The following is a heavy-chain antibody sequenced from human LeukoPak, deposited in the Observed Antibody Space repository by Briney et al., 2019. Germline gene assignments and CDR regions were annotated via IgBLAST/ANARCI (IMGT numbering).Heavy chain of an antibody. D-gene: IGHD4-17*01. J-gene: IGHJ4*02. CDR1: GFTFSSYE. CDR2: ISSSGSTI. Sequence: GGSLRLSCAASGFTFSSYEMNWVRQAPGKGLEWVSYISSSGSTIYYADSVKGRFTISRDNAKNSLYLQMNSLRAEDTAVYYCAREDYGDQVDYWGQGTLVTVSS. V-gene: IGHV3-48*03. CDR3: AREDYGDQVDY.